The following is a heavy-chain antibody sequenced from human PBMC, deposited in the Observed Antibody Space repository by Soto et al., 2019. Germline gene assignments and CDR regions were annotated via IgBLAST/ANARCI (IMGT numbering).Heavy chain of an antibody. Sequence: EVQLVESGGGLVQPGGSLRLSCAASGFTFSSYWMSWVRQAPGKGLEWVANIKQDGSEKYYVDSVWGRFTISRDTAKNTLYLQMNSPRAEATAVYYCARDLSSSWSPPPSWFDPWGQGTLVTVSS. V-gene: IGHV3-7*01. D-gene: IGHD6-13*01. CDR3: ARDLSSSWSPPPSWFDP. CDR1: GFTFSSYW. CDR2: IKQDGSEK. J-gene: IGHJ5*02.